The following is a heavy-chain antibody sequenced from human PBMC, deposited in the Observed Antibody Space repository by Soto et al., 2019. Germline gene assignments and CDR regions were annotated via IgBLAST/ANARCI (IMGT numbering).Heavy chain of an antibody. Sequence: ASVKVSFKASGYTFNVYYIHWVRQAPGQGLEWMGWINPNSGATNYAQKFQGWVTMTRDTSISTAYMELSRLTSDDTAMYYCARGYYYYYMDVWAEGTTVTVSS. J-gene: IGHJ6*03. V-gene: IGHV1-2*04. CDR3: ARGYYYYYMDV. CDR2: INPNSGAT. CDR1: GYTFNVYY.